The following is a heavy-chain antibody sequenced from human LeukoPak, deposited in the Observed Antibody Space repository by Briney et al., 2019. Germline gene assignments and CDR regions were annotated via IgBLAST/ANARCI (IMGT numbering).Heavy chain of an antibody. CDR2: ISSSSSYI. D-gene: IGHD6-13*01. CDR3: ARSGSSWYEGSY. J-gene: IGHJ4*02. V-gene: IGHV3-21*01. Sequence: PGGSLRLSCAASGFTFSSYSMNWVRQAPGKGLEWVSSISSSSSYIYYADSVKGRFTISRDNAKNSLYLQMNSLRAEDTAVYYCARSGSSWYEGSYWGQGTLVTVSS. CDR1: GFTFSSYS.